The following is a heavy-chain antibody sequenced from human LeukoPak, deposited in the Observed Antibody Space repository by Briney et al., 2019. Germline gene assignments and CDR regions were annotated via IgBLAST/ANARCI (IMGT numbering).Heavy chain of an antibody. J-gene: IGHJ4*02. CDR2: ISAYNGNT. D-gene: IGHD3-10*01. V-gene: IGHV1-18*01. CDR1: GYTFTSYG. CDR3: ARDLTGFGELLGY. Sequence: ASVKVSCKASGYTFTSYGISWVRQAPGQGLEWMGWISAYNGNTKYAQKLQGRVTMTTDTSTSTAYVELRSLRSDDTAMYYCARDLTGFGELLGYWGQGTLVTVSS.